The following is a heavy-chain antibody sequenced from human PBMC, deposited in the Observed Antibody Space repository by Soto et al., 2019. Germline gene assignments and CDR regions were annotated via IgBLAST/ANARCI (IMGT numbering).Heavy chain of an antibody. CDR3: ARDSDYYDSTEDAFDI. J-gene: IGHJ3*02. V-gene: IGHV3-30-3*01. D-gene: IGHD3-22*01. CDR2: ISYDGSNK. CDR1: GFTFSSYA. Sequence: QVQLVESGGGVVQPGRSLRLSCAASGFTFSSYAMHWVRQAPGKGLEWVAVISYDGSNKYYADSVKGRFTISRDNSKNTLYLQMNNLRAEDTAVYYCARDSDYYDSTEDAFDIWCQGTMVTVSS.